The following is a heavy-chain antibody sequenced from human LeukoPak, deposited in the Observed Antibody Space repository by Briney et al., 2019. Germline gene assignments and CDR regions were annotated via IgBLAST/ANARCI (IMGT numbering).Heavy chain of an antibody. J-gene: IGHJ3*02. D-gene: IGHD1-26*01. CDR3: ARAGVGASRAFDI. CDR2: IKPNSGGT. V-gene: IGHV1-2*02. CDR1: GYTFTGYY. Sequence: ASVKVSCKASGYTFTGYYMHWVRQAPGQGLEWMGWIKPNSGGTNYAQKFQGRVTMTRDTSISTAYMELSRLRSDDTAVYYCARAGVGASRAFDIWGQGTMVTVSS.